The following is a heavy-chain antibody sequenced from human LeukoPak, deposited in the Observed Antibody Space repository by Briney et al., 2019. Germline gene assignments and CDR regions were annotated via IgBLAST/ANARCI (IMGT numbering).Heavy chain of an antibody. V-gene: IGHV3-66*01. CDR1: GFTVSNNY. CDR3: ATYSGYDLDARFDP. J-gene: IGHJ5*02. CDR2: IYSGGST. D-gene: IGHD5-12*01. Sequence: GGSLRLSCAASGFTVSNNYMSWVRQAPGKGPEWVSVIYSGGSTYYAGSVKGRFTISRDNSQNTLYLQMNSLRAEDTAVYYCATYSGYDLDARFDPWGQGTLVTVSS.